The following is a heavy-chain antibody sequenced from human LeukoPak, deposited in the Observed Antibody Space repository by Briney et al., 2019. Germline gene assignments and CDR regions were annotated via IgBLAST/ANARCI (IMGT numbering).Heavy chain of an antibody. CDR1: GFTFSSYA. V-gene: IGHV3-23*01. J-gene: IGHJ4*02. D-gene: IGHD6-19*01. CDR2: ISGSGGST. Sequence: PGGSLRLSCAASGFTFSSYAMSWVRQAPGKGLEWVSAISGSGGSTYYADSVKGRFTISRDNSKNTLYLQMNSLRAEDTAVYYCAKQSRGGLIAVVGSHYFDYWGQGTLVTVSS. CDR3: AKQSRGGLIAVVGSHYFDY.